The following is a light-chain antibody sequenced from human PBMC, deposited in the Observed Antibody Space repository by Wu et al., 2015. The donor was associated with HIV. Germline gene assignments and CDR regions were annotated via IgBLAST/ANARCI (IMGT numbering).Light chain of an antibody. CDR2: DAS. V-gene: IGKV3-11*01. CDR3: QQRINWPPVT. J-gene: IGKJ4*01. Sequence: EIVLTQSPGTLSLSPGERATLSCRASQSVTSSFLAWYQQRPGQAPRLLISDASHRATGIPARFSGSGSGTDFTLTISSLETEDFAVYYCQQRINWPPVTFGGGTKVEI. CDR1: QSVTSSF.